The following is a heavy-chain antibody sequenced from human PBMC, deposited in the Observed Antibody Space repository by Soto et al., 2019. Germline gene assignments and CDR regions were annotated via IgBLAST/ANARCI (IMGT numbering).Heavy chain of an antibody. J-gene: IGHJ4*02. CDR2: IIPILGIA. V-gene: IGHV1-69*08. CDR1: GGTFSSYT. CDR3: ARDCSGGSCYYKSPDY. D-gene: IGHD2-15*01. Sequence: QVQLVQSGAEVKKPGSSVKVSCKASGGTFSSYTISWVRQAPGQGLEWMGRIIPILGIANYAQKFQGRVTITADKSTSTAYMELSRLRSEDTAVYYCARDCSGGSCYYKSPDYWGQGTLVTVSS.